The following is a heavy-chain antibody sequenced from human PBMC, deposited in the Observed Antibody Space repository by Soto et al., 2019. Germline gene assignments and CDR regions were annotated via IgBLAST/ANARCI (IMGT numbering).Heavy chain of an antibody. J-gene: IGHJ4*02. CDR1: NGSISSSNW. Sequence: QVQLQESGPGLVKPSGTLSLTCAVSNGSISSSNWWSWVRQPPGKELEWIGEIYHSGSINYNPSLKSRVTISVDKSKNQFSLKLTSVTAADTAVYYCAKAYGSGSYYNVAFDYWGQGTLVTVSS. D-gene: IGHD3-10*01. CDR3: AKAYGSGSYYNVAFDY. V-gene: IGHV4-4*02. CDR2: IYHSGSI.